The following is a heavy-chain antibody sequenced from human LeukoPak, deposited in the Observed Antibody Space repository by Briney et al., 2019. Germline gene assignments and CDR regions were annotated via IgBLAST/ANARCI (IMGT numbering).Heavy chain of an antibody. CDR1: GFTLSPHW. D-gene: IGHD2-8*01. Sequence: GGSLRLSCAASGFTLSPHWMSWVRQAPGKGLQWVSRINGDGTRTDYADSVKGVFTISRDNAKNMLYLQMNSLRAEDTAVYYCARAKPLYNGGLDYWGQGTLVTVSS. CDR2: INGDGTRT. J-gene: IGHJ4*02. CDR3: ARAKPLYNGGLDY. V-gene: IGHV3-74*01.